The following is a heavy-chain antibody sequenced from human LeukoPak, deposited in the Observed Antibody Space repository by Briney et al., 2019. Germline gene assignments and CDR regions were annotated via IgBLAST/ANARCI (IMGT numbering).Heavy chain of an antibody. Sequence: ASVKVSCKASGYTFTSYYMHWVRQAQGKGLERMGIINPSGGSTSYAQKFQGRVTMTRDTSTSTVYMELSSLRSEDTAVYYCARDRYFDWSDLDYWGQGTLVTVSS. D-gene: IGHD3-9*01. CDR3: ARDRYFDWSDLDY. CDR2: INPSGGST. CDR1: GYTFTSYY. V-gene: IGHV1-46*01. J-gene: IGHJ4*02.